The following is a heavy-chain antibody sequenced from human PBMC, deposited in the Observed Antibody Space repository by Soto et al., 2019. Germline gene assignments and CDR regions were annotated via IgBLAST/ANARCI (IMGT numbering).Heavy chain of an antibody. J-gene: IGHJ5*02. CDR2: IYYSGST. CDR3: ARVGGINWFDP. D-gene: IGHD3-16*01. V-gene: IGHV4-31*03. Sequence: QVQLQESGPGLVKPSQTLSLTCTVSGGSISSGGYYWSWIRQHPGKGLEWIGYIYYSGSTYYNPSRESRVILSVDTSKNQFSLKLSSVTAADTAVYYCARVGGINWFDPWGQGTLVTVSS. CDR1: GGSISSGGYY.